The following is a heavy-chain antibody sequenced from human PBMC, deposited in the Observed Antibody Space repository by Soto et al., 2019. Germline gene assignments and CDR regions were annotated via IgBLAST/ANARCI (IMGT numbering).Heavy chain of an antibody. CDR2: IIPIFGTA. V-gene: IGHV1-69*13. CDR1: GGTFSSYA. D-gene: IGHD2-21*02. CDR3: ASCDNLRDYVVTGYYYYGMDV. J-gene: IGHJ6*02. Sequence: ASLQVSCKASGGTFSSYAISWVRQAPGQGLEWLGGIIPIFGTANYAQKFQGRVTITADESTSTAYMELSSLRSEDTAVYYCASCDNLRDYVVTGYYYYGMDVWGQGTTVTVSS.